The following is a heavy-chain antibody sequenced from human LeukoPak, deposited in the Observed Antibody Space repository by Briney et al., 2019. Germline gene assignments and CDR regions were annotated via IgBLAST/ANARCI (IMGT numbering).Heavy chain of an antibody. CDR1: GFTFSSYA. D-gene: IGHD6-19*01. CDR2: ISYDGSNK. V-gene: IGHV3-30-3*01. CDR3: ARDPWRYSSGRGDC. Sequence: QPGGSLRLSCAASGFTFSSYATHWVRQAPGKGLEWVAVISYDGSNKYYADSVKGRFTISRDNSKNTLYLQMNSLRAEDTAVYYCARDPWRYSSGRGDCWGQGTLVTVSS. J-gene: IGHJ4*02.